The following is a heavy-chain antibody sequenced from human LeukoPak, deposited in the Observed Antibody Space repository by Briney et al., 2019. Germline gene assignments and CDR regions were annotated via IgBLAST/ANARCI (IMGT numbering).Heavy chain of an antibody. CDR1: GFTVSSNY. CDR3: ARARVGTAAYFDY. Sequence: QAGGSLRLSCAASGFTVSSNYMSWVRQAPGKGLEWVSVIYSGGDTDYADSVKGRFTISRDNSKHTLYVQMNSLRAEDTAVYYCARARVGTAAYFDYWGQGTLVTVSS. J-gene: IGHJ4*02. CDR2: IYSGGDT. V-gene: IGHV3-66*01. D-gene: IGHD1/OR15-1a*01.